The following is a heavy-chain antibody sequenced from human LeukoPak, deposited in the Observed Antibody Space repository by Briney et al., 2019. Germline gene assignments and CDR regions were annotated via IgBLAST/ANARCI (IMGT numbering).Heavy chain of an antibody. CDR3: ASVRRGFGESSKYYAYYYMGV. CDR1: GDSISSSNSY. V-gene: IGHV4-39*01. D-gene: IGHD3-10*01. CDR2: IYYSGNT. Sequence: SETLSLTCTVSGDSISSSNSYWGWIRQPPGKGLEWIGSIYYSGNTYYNASLKSRVTISVDTSKNQFSLKLSSVTAADTAVYYCASVRRGFGESSKYYAYYYMGVWGKGTTVTISS. J-gene: IGHJ6*03.